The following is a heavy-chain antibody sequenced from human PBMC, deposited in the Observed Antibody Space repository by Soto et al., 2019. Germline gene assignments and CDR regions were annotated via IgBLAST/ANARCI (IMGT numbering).Heavy chain of an antibody. J-gene: IGHJ5*02. V-gene: IGHV3-21*01. CDR1: GFTFSSYS. Sequence: GGSLRLSCAASGFTFSSYSMNWVRQAPGKGLEWVSSISSSSSYIYYADSVKGRFTISRDNAKNSLYLQMNSLRAEDTAVYYCARESGGSGSYFSWFDPWGQGTLVTVSS. CDR3: ARESGGSGSYFSWFDP. D-gene: IGHD3-10*01. CDR2: ISSSSSYI.